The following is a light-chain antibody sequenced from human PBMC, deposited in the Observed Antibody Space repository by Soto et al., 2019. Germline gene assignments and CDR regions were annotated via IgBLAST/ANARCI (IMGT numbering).Light chain of an antibody. V-gene: IGLV2-14*03. CDR1: SSDVGGSNH. J-gene: IGLJ2*01. CDR2: DVT. CDR3: CSYTTIRTVK. Sequence: QSVLTQPASVSGSPGQSITISCTGTSSDVGGSNHVSWYQQHPDKAPRLMIYDVTNRPSGVSNRFSGSKSGNTASLTISGRQAEDEADCYCCSYTTIRTVKFGGGTKLTVL.